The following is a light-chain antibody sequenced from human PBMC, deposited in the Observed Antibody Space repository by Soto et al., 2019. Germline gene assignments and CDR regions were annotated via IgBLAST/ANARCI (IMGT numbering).Light chain of an antibody. Sequence: EVVLTQSPVTLSLSPGERATLSCRASQSFRGLLAWYQQKPGQAPRILIYDAYNRATGIPPRFSGSGSGTDFTLTISSLEPEDSAVYYCQQRHMWPITFGHGTRLEIK. V-gene: IGKV3-11*01. CDR3: QQRHMWPIT. CDR1: QSFRGL. CDR2: DAY. J-gene: IGKJ5*01.